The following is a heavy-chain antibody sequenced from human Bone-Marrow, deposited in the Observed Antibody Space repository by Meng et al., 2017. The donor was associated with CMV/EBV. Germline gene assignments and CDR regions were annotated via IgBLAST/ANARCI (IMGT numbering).Heavy chain of an antibody. CDR2: RENDGSNK. CDR1: GFTFSRYG. J-gene: IGHJ3*02. Sequence: GESLKLSRAASGFTFSRYGMDWVRQGPGKGLEWVTFRENDGSNKYYADSVKGRFTISRDNFKNTVHLQINSLRAEDTALYYCGKFFRWDQPDDAFDIWGHGTMVTVSS. CDR3: GKFFRWDQPDDAFDI. D-gene: IGHD1-26*01. V-gene: IGHV3-30*02.